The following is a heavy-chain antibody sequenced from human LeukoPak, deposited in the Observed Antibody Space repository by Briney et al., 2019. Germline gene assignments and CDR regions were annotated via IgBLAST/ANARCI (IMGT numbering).Heavy chain of an antibody. D-gene: IGHD6-13*01. CDR2: ISSSSSYI. CDR1: GFTFSRYS. CDR3: ARDRESSSWFDY. J-gene: IGHJ4*02. V-gene: IGHV3-21*01. Sequence: GGSLRLPCAASGFTFSRYSMNWVRQAPGKGLEWVSSISSSSSYIYYADSVKGRFTISRDNAKNSLYLQMNSLRAEDTAVYYCARDRESSSWFDYWGQGTLVTVSS.